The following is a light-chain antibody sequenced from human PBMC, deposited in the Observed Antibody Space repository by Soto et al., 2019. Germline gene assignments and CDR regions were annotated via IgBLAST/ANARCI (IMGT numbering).Light chain of an antibody. CDR2: GAS. J-gene: IGKJ1*01. CDR1: QSVGNNY. Sequence: EIVLTQSPGTLSLSPGERATLSCRASQSVGNNYLAWYQQKPGQAPRLLIYGASSRATGIPDRFSGSGSGTDFTLTISRLEPEDFAVYYCQQYGSSTTFGQGTKVDIK. V-gene: IGKV3-20*01. CDR3: QQYGSSTT.